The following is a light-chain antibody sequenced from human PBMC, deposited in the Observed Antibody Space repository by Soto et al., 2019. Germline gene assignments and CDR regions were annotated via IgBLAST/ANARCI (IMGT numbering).Light chain of an antibody. V-gene: IGLV2-14*03. CDR3: SSYTASAPFYV. CDR2: DVH. Sequence: QSALTQPASVSGSPGQSITISCTGARTDVDGHDYVSWYQQHPGQAHKLMIFDVHNRPSGVSSRFSGSKSGDTASLTISGLQAEDDGDYYCSSYTASAPFYVFGTGTKVTVL. CDR1: RTDVDGHDY. J-gene: IGLJ1*01.